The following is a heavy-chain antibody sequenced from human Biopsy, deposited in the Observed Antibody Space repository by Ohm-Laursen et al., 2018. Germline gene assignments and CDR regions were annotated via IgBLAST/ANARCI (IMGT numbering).Heavy chain of an antibody. D-gene: IGHD4-11*01. J-gene: IGHJ2*01. V-gene: IGHV3-30*03. CDR2: ISYDGSGE. CDR3: ARDGKRWDYSTYFSWHFDL. Sequence: SLRLSCAASGFTFSSYGMHWVRQAPGKGLEWVAVISYDGSGEYYADSLQGRFIISRDNPKNTVDLQMNSLRAEDTAVYFCARDGKRWDYSTYFSWHFDLWGRGTLVTVSS. CDR1: GFTFSSYG.